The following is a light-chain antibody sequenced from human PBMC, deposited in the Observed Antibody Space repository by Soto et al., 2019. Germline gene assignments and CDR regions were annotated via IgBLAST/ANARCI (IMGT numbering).Light chain of an antibody. Sequence: QSVLTQPPSASGTPGQRVTISCSGSSSNIGSNTVNWYQQLPKTAPKLLIYSNNQRPSGVPDRFSGSKSGTSASLAISGLQSEDEADFYCAAWDDSLNGLVFGGGTEVTVL. V-gene: IGLV1-44*01. J-gene: IGLJ2*01. CDR1: SSNIGSNT. CDR2: SNN. CDR3: AAWDDSLNGLV.